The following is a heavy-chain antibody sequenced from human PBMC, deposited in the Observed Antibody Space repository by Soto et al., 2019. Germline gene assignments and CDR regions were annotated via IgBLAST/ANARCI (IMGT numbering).Heavy chain of an antibody. V-gene: IGHV3-30*18. CDR2: ISYDGSDK. Sequence: PGGSLRLSCAASGFPFSSYGMHLVRQSPGKGLEWVAVISYDGSDKYYADSVKGRFTISRDSSKNMLYLQMNSLRAEDTAIYSCAKGSYYDSSAPNASDISGQGNMVAVSS. J-gene: IGHJ3*02. CDR1: GFPFSSYG. D-gene: IGHD3-22*01. CDR3: AKGSYYDSSAPNASDI.